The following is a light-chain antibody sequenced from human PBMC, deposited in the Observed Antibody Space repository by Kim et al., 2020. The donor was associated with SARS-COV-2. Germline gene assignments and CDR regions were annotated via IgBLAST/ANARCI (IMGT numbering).Light chain of an antibody. Sequence: SSELTQDPAVSVALGQTVRITCQGDSLRSYYATWYQQKPGQAPVLVIYGKNNRPSGIPDRFSGSSSGNTASLTITGAQADDEADYYCNSRDSSDNHVLFG. CDR1: SLRSYY. V-gene: IGLV3-19*01. J-gene: IGLJ3*02. CDR2: GKN. CDR3: NSRDSSDNHVL.